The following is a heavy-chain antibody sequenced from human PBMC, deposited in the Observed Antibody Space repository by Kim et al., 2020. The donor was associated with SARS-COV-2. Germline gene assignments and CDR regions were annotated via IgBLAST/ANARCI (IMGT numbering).Heavy chain of an antibody. V-gene: IGHV4-59*13. J-gene: IGHJ4*02. CDR3: ARAPGWSRLDY. Sequence: SETLSLTCTVSGGSISNNYWSWIRQPPGKGLEWTGYIYYSGSTTYNPSLKSRVTISVDTSKNHFSLKLSSVTAADTAVYYCARAPGWSRLDYWGRGTLVT. CDR1: GGSISNNY. CDR2: IYYSGST. D-gene: IGHD2-15*01.